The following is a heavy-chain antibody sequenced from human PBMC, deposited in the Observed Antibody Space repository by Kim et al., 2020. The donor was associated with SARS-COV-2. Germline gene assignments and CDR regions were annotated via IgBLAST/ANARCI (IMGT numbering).Heavy chain of an antibody. CDR2: ISRSGDGT. J-gene: IGHJ6*02. CDR3: AKDFSAGLDV. CDR1: GFNFDNYD. V-gene: IGHV3-23*01. Sequence: GGSLRLSCKASGFNFDNYDMNWVRQAPGKGLEWVSTISRSGDGTHYADSVKGRFTIFRDNAQDTLSLQMTSLRAEDTAIYFCAKDFSAGLDVWGQGTTVT.